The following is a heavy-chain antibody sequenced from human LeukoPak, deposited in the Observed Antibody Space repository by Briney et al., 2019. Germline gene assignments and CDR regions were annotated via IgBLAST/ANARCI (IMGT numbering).Heavy chain of an antibody. V-gene: IGHV3-11*04. D-gene: IGHD2-2*01. Sequence: GGSLRLSCAASGFTFSDYYMSWIRQAPGKGLEWVSYISSSGSTIYYADSVKGRFTISRDNAKNSLYLQMNSLRAEDTAVHYCARSYCSSTSCYGGGWFDPWGQGTLVTVSS. CDR1: GFTFSDYY. CDR2: ISSSGSTI. CDR3: ARSYCSSTSCYGGGWFDP. J-gene: IGHJ5*02.